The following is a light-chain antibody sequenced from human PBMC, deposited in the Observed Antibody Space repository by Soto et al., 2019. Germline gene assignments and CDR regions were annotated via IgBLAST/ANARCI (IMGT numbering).Light chain of an antibody. Sequence: DIQMTQSPSSLSASVGDRVTITCRASQSISTYLNWYQQKPGKAPKVLIYAASSLQSGVPSRFSGSGSGTDFTLTISCLQSEDFATYYCQQVYGHPPAFGPGTRLEIK. V-gene: IGKV1-39*01. J-gene: IGKJ5*01. CDR3: QQVYGHPPA. CDR1: QSISTY. CDR2: AAS.